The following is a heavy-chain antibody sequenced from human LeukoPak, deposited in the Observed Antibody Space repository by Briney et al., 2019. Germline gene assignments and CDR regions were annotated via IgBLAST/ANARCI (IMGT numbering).Heavy chain of an antibody. D-gene: IGHD3-22*01. J-gene: IGHJ4*02. Sequence: GGSLRLSCAASGFTFSSYSMNWVHQAPGKGLEWVSSISSSSSYIYYADSVKGRFTISRDNAKNSLYLQMNSLRAEDTAVYYCAMQSRGDYYDSSDYWGQGTLVTVSS. CDR2: ISSSSSYI. CDR3: AMQSRGDYYDSSDY. CDR1: GFTFSSYS. V-gene: IGHV3-21*01.